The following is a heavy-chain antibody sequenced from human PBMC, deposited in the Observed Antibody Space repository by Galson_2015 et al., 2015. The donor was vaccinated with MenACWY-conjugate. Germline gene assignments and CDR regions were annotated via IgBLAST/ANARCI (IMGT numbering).Heavy chain of an antibody. V-gene: IGHV4-4*02. CDR2: IYHSGST. Sequence: ETLSLTCAVSGGSISSSNWWSWVRQPPGKGLEWIGEIYHSGSTNYNPSLKSRVTISVDKSKNQFSLKLSSVTAADTAVYYCARWSGSYYFRFDYWGQGTLVTVSS. CDR3: ARWSGSYYFRFDY. CDR1: GGSISSSNW. J-gene: IGHJ4*02. D-gene: IGHD1-26*01.